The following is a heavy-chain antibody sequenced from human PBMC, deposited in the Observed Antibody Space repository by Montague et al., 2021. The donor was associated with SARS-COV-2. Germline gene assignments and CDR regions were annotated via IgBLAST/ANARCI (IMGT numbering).Heavy chain of an antibody. V-gene: IGHV4-39*07. D-gene: IGHD3-22*01. CDR2: IYYSGST. Sequence: SETLSLTCTDSGGSISSSSYYWDWIRQPPGKGLEWIGSIYYSGSTYYNPSLKSRVTISVDTSKNQFSLKLSSVTAADTAVYYCAREGGWLSRGSYYFDYWGQGTLVTVSS. CDR3: AREGGWLSRGSYYFDY. J-gene: IGHJ4*02. CDR1: GGSISSSSYY.